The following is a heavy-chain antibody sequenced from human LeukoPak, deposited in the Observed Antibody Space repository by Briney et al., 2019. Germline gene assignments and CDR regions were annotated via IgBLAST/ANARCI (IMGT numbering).Heavy chain of an antibody. J-gene: IGHJ3*02. CDR3: AKHLARGGYSFGGVIVSDAFDI. CDR1: GFTFSSYA. D-gene: IGHD3-16*02. V-gene: IGHV3-23*01. Sequence: GGSLRLSCAASGFTFSSYAMSWVRQAPGKGLEWVSAISGSGGSTYYADSVKGRFTISRDNSKNTLYLQMNSLRAEDTAVYYCAKHLARGGYSFGGVIVSDAFDIWGQGTMVTVSS. CDR2: ISGSGGST.